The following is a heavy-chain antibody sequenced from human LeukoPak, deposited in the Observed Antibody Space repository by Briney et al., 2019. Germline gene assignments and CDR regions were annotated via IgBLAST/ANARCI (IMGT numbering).Heavy chain of an antibody. Sequence: SVKVSCKASGGTFSSYAISWVRQAPGQGLEWMGGIIPIFGTANYAQKIQGRVTITADESTSTAYMELSSLRSEDTAVYYCARPSARGAAAGTSLYYYGMDVWGKGTTVTVSS. CDR1: GGTFSSYA. D-gene: IGHD6-13*01. CDR2: IIPIFGTA. J-gene: IGHJ6*04. V-gene: IGHV1-69*13. CDR3: ARPSARGAAAGTSLYYYGMDV.